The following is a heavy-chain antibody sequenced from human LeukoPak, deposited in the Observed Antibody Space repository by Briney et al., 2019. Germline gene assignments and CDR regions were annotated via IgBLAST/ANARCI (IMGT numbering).Heavy chain of an antibody. CDR1: GGSFSGYY. J-gene: IGHJ4*02. D-gene: IGHD3-22*01. Sequence: SETLSLTCAVYGGSFSGYYWSWIRQPPGKGLEWIGEINHSGSTNYNPSLKSRVTISVDTSKNQFSLKLSSVTAADTAVYYCARAKRSQPQYYYDSSGYYGPFDYWGQGTLVTVSS. CDR2: INHSGST. V-gene: IGHV4-34*01. CDR3: ARAKRSQPQYYYDSSGYYGPFDY.